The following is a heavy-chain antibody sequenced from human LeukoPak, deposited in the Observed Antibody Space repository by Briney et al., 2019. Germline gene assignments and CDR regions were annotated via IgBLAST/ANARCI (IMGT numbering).Heavy chain of an antibody. CDR2: ITLYNGNT. Sequence: GASVKVSCKASGYTFTYYSLHWLQQAPGQGLERMRWITLYNGNTNYAKKFQGRVTITRDMSLRTAYIELSSLRSEDSAVYYWARYGDTAMGRGYWGQGTLVTVSS. D-gene: IGHD5-18*01. CDR3: ARYGDTAMGRGY. CDR1: GYTFTYYS. J-gene: IGHJ4*02. V-gene: IGHV1-68*01.